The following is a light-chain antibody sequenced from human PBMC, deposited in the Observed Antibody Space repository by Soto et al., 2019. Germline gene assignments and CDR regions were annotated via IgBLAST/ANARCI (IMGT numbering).Light chain of an antibody. CDR2: DVI. J-gene: IGLJ1*01. CDR3: SSYTTSSTQV. CDR1: SSDVGAYNY. Sequence: QSVLTQPASVSGSPGQSITISCTGTSSDVGAYNYVSWYQQHPGRAPKLMIYDVINRPSGVSNRFSGSKSGYTASLTISGLQAEDEADYYCSSYTTSSTQVFGTGTKVTVL. V-gene: IGLV2-14*03.